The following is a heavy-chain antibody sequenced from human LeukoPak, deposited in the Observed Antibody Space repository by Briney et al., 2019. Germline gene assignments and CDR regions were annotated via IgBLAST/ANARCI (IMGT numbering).Heavy chain of an antibody. CDR1: GFTFSSYA. CDR3: AKVVITNPPYYYYYGMDV. D-gene: IGHD3-22*01. V-gene: IGHV3-23*01. Sequence: PGGSLRLSCAASGFTFSSYAMSWVRQAPGKGLEWVSVISGSGSSTFYADSVKGRFTISRDNSKNTLFLQMNSLRAEDTALYYCAKVVITNPPYYYYYGMDVWGHGTPVTVSS. J-gene: IGHJ6*02. CDR2: ISGSGSST.